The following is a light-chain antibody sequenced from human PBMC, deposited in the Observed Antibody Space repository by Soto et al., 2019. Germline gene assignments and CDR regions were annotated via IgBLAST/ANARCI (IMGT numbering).Light chain of an antibody. CDR2: EVT. J-gene: IGLJ1*01. CDR3: AVWDDSLNGYV. V-gene: IGLV2-14*01. CDR1: SGDIGSYNR. Sequence: QSVLTQPASVSGSPGQSITISCTGTSGDIGSYNRVSWYQQHPGKAPKLIIYEVTDRPSGVSNRFSGSKSGNTASLTISGLQSEDEADYYCAVWDDSLNGYVFGTGTKVTVL.